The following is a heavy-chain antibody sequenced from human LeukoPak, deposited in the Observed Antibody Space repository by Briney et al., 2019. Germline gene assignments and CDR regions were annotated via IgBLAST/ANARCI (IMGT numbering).Heavy chain of an antibody. CDR2: ISYDGSNK. Sequence: PGGSLRLSCAASGFTFSSYGMHWVRQAPGKGLEWVAVISYDGSNKYYADSVKGRFTISRDNSKNSLYLQMNSLRAEDTAVYYCARESPYYYDYVWGSYNMDVWGQGTTVTVSS. D-gene: IGHD3-16*01. V-gene: IGHV3-33*05. CDR3: ARESPYYYDYVWGSYNMDV. CDR1: GFTFSSYG. J-gene: IGHJ6*02.